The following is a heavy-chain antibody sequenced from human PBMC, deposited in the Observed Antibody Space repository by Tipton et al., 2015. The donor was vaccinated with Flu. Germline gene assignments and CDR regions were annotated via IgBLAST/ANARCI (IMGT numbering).Heavy chain of an antibody. CDR2: IYSSGST. CDR3: AREGGYSTGFSRIDT. D-gene: IGHD2-8*02. CDR1: GGPLSSFY. J-gene: IGHJ5*02. V-gene: IGHV4-4*07. Sequence: TLSLTCTVSGGPLSSFYWNWIRQPAGKGLEWVGRIYSSGSTSYNPSLKSRVIISGDRSKNQFSLKLSSVTAADTAVYYCAREGGYSTGFSRIDTWGQGTLVIVSS.